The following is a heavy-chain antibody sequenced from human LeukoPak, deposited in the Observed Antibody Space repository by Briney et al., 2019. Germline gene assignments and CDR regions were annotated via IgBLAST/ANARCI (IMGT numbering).Heavy chain of an antibody. CDR1: GYTFTSYY. V-gene: IGHV3-23*01. CDR2: ISGSGGST. D-gene: IGHD6-19*01. Sequence: SCKASGYTFTSYYMHWVRQAPGKGLEWVSAISGSGGSTYYADSVKGRFTISRDNSKNTLYLQMNSLRAEDTAVYYCAKGHSSGWYELFDYWGQGTLVTVSS. CDR3: AKGHSSGWYELFDY. J-gene: IGHJ4*02.